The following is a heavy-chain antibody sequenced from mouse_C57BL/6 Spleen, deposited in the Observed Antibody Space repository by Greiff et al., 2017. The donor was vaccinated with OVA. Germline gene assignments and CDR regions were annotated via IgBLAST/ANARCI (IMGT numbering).Heavy chain of an antibody. Sequence: VHLVESGPGLVAPSQSLSITCTVSGFSLTSYAISWVRQPPGKGLEWLGVIWTGGGTNYNSALKSRLSISKDNSKSQVFLKMNSLQTDDTARYYCARKSITTVVAGDYFDYWGQGTTLTVSS. CDR3: ARKSITTVVAGDYFDY. D-gene: IGHD1-1*01. J-gene: IGHJ2*01. CDR1: GFSLTSYA. CDR2: IWTGGGT. V-gene: IGHV2-9-1*01.